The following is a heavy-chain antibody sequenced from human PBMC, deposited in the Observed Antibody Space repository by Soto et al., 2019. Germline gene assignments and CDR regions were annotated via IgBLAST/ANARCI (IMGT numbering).Heavy chain of an antibody. CDR1: GFSFSSYT. J-gene: IGHJ4*02. CDR2: IWSDGSNK. Sequence: GGSLRLSCAASGFSFSSYTMHWVRQTPGKGLERVAVIWSDGSNKYYADSVKGRFTISRDNSKNTLYLQMNSLRAEDTAVYYCAREFWSGPFDYWGQGSLVTVSS. D-gene: IGHD3-3*01. CDR3: AREFWSGPFDY. V-gene: IGHV3-33*08.